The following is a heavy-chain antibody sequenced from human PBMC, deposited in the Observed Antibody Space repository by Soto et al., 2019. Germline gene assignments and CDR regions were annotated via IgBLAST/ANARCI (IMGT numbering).Heavy chain of an antibody. CDR1: GASVTGFY. Sequence: SETLSLTCTVSGASVTGFYWSWIRQPPGKGLEWIGYVFHSGSSNYNPSLKSRVTISVDTSKSQISLRLTSVTAADTAVYYCARAPALGVAHIDYWGQGTLVTVSS. V-gene: IGHV4-59*02. CDR2: VFHSGSS. D-gene: IGHD3-3*01. J-gene: IGHJ4*02. CDR3: ARAPALGVAHIDY.